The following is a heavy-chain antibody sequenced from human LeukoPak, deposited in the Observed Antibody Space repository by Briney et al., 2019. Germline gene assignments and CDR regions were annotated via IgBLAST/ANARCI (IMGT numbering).Heavy chain of an antibody. V-gene: IGHV3-21*01. D-gene: IGHD6-13*01. J-gene: IGHJ6*02. CDR2: ISGSSRHI. Sequence: PGGSLRLSCAASGFTFSDYTMNWVRQAPGKELEYVSSISGSSRHIYYADSVKGRFTISRDNTKSSLYLQMNSLRVEDMAVYYCARERSRGGMDVWGQGTTVTVSS. CDR3: ARERSRGGMDV. CDR1: GFTFSDYT.